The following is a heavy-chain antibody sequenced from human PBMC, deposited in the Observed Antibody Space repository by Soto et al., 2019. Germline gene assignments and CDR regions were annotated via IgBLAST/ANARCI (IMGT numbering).Heavy chain of an antibody. CDR1: GFTFSSYA. V-gene: IGHV3-23*01. CDR2: ISGSGGST. D-gene: IGHD4-17*01. J-gene: IGHJ6*03. CDR3: AKGLDYGDNYYYYYYMDV. Sequence: ESLKISCAASGFTFSSYAMSWVRQAPGKGLEWVSAISGSGGSTYYADSVKGRFTISRDNSKNTLYLQMNSLRAEDTAVYYCAKGLDYGDNYYYYYYMDVWGKGTTVTVSS.